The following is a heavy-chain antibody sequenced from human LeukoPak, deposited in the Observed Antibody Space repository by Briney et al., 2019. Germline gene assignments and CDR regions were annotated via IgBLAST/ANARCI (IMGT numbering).Heavy chain of an antibody. Sequence: PSETLSLTCTVSGGSISSGYHYWGWIRQPPGKGLEWIGSIYESGRTHYNPSLRSRITISVDTSKNQFSLELSSVTAADTAVYYCARGDSSSLSLFDYWGQGTLVTVSS. D-gene: IGHD6-13*01. CDR1: GGSISSGYHY. V-gene: IGHV4-39*01. CDR3: ARGDSSSLSLFDY. J-gene: IGHJ4*02. CDR2: IYESGRT.